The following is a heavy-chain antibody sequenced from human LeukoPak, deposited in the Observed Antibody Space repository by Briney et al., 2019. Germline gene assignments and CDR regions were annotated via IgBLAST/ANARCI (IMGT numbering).Heavy chain of an antibody. V-gene: IGHV1-2*02. CDR1: GYTCTGYY. D-gene: IGHD5-18*01. CDR2: INPNSGGT. J-gene: IGHJ4*02. Sequence: GASVKGSCKASGYTCTGYYMHWVRQAPGQGLEWMGWINPNSGGTNYAQKFQGRVTMTRDTSISTAYMELSRLRSDDTAVFYCARAPKQLWSYWGQGTLVTVSS. CDR3: ARAPKQLWSY.